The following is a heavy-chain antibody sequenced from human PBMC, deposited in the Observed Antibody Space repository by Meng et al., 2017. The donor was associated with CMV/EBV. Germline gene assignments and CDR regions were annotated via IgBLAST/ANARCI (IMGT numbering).Heavy chain of an antibody. D-gene: IGHD2-2*01. J-gene: IGHJ5*02. Sequence: GGSLRLSCKGSGYIFTNYWIAWVRQMPGKGLEWTGIIYPGDSDTRYSPSFQGHVTISVDKSITTAYLQWSSLKASDTAMYYCSRHKKAPYCTSTSCFETFGWFDPWGQGTLVTVSS. V-gene: IGHV5-51*01. CDR1: GYIFTNYW. CDR2: IYPGDSDT. CDR3: SRHKKAPYCTSTSCFETFGWFDP.